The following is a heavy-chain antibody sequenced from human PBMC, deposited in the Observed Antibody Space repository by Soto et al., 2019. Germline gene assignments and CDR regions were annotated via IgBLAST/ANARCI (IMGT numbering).Heavy chain of an antibody. CDR1: GGSISSGGYY. CDR3: ARDHRAATDRDYYYYGMDV. CDR2: IYYSGST. J-gene: IGHJ6*02. D-gene: IGHD6-13*01. Sequence: PSETLSLTCTVSGGSISSGGYYWSWIRQHPGKGLEWIGYIYYSGSTYYNPSLKSRVTISVDTSKNQFSLKLSSVTAADTAVYYCARDHRAATDRDYYYYGMDVWGQGTTVTVSS. V-gene: IGHV4-31*03.